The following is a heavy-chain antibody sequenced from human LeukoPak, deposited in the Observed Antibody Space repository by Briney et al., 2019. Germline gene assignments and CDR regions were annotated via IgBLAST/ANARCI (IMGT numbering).Heavy chain of an antibody. CDR1: GYTFTGYY. CDR2: INPNSGGT. Sequence: ASVKVSCKASGYTFTGYYMHWVRQAPGQGLEWMGWINPNSGGTNYAQKFQGRVTMTRDTSITTAYMEVSSLRSDDTAVYYCARDPNNFWSSYSHFDYWGQGTLVTVSS. J-gene: IGHJ4*02. V-gene: IGHV1-2*02. D-gene: IGHD3-3*01. CDR3: ARDPNNFWSSYSHFDY.